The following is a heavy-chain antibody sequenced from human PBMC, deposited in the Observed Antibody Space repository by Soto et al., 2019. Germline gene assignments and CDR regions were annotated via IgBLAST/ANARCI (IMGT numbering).Heavy chain of an antibody. Sequence: GGSLRLSCAASGFIFSTYGMHWVRQVPGKGLEWVAHISYDGSNEHYADSVKGRFTVSRDNAKNTLSLQMTSLRSGDTAVYYCTKEYIVGTTWGYFESWGQGTLVTVSS. CDR3: TKEYIVGTTWGYFES. J-gene: IGHJ4*02. D-gene: IGHD1-26*01. CDR1: GFIFSTYG. CDR2: ISYDGSNE. V-gene: IGHV3-30*18.